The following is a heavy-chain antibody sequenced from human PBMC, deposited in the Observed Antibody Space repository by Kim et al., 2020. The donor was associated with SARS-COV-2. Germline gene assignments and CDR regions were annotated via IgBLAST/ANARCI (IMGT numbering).Heavy chain of an antibody. CDR2: INTNTGNQ. CDR3: ARWGPSWEQWLTTPYGMDV. D-gene: IGHD6-19*01. J-gene: IGHJ6*02. CDR1: GYIFTSYA. Sequence: ASVKVSCKASGYIFTSYAMNWVRQAPGQGLEWMGWINTNTGNQTYAQGFTGRFVFYLDTSVSTAYLQISSLKAEDTAVYYCARWGPSWEQWLTTPYGMDVWGQGTTVTVSS. V-gene: IGHV7-4-1*02.